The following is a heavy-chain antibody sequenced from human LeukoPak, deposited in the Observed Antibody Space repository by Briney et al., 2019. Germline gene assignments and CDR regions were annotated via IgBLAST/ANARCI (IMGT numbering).Heavy chain of an antibody. D-gene: IGHD2-2*01. CDR1: GFTFSSYA. V-gene: IGHV3-23*01. J-gene: IGHJ3*02. CDR3: EKLRSSTSSDAFDI. CDR2: ISGGGDTT. Sequence: PGGSLRLSCAASGFTFSSYAMNWVRQAAGKGLEWGSGISGGGDTTFYADSVKGRFTISRDNSKNMLYLQMNSLRAEDTAVYYCEKLRSSTSSDAFDIWGQGTMVTVSS.